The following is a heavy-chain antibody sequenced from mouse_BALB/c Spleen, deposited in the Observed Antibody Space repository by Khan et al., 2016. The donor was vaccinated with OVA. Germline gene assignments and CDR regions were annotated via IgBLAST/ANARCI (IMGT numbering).Heavy chain of an antibody. CDR3: SREVATMAY. V-gene: IGHV1-69*02. CDR2: IYPSDSYT. D-gene: IGHD1-1*02. J-gene: IGHJ3*01. Sequence: VQLQQPGAELVRPGTSVKLSCKASGYTFTNYWINWVKQRPGQGLEWIGNIYPSDSYTNYNQNFKDKATLTVDKSSSTAYMQLSSPTSEDSAVYYCSREVATMAYWGHGTLVTVSA. CDR1: GYTFTNYW.